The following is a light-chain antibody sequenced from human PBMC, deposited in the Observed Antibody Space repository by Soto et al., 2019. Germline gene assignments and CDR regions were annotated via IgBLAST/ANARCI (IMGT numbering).Light chain of an antibody. CDR1: SSDVGSYNS. J-gene: IGLJ1*01. CDR2: EGS. Sequence: SVLSQPASVSVSPGQSIAISFTGTSSDVGSYNSVSWYQQHPGKAPKLMIYEGSKRPSGVSDRFSGSKSGNTASLTISGLQAEDEADYYCCSYAGNPYVFGTGAKVTVL. V-gene: IGLV2-23*01. CDR3: CSYAGNPYV.